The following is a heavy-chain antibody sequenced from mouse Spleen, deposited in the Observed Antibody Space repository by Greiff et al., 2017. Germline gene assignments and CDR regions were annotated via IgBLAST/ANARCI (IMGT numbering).Heavy chain of an antibody. D-gene: IGHD2-3*01. CDR1: GFTFSSYA. Sequence: EVMLVESGGGLVKLGGSLKLSCAASGFTFSSYAMSWVRQTPEKRLEWVATISSGGGNTYYPDSVKGRFTISRDNAKNTLYLQMSSLKSEDTAMYYCARRDGYFILIDYWGQGTSVTVSS. V-gene: IGHV5-9*01. CDR3: ARRDGYFILIDY. CDR2: ISSGGGNT. J-gene: IGHJ4*01.